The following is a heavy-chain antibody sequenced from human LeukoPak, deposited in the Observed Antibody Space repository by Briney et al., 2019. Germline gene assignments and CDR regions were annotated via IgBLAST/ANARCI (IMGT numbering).Heavy chain of an antibody. V-gene: IGHV3-74*01. CDR3: ARRVVVPAAPYYFDY. CDR1: GFIFSSYW. J-gene: IGHJ4*02. D-gene: IGHD2-2*01. CDR2: INSDGSST. Sequence: GGSLRLSCAASGFIFSSYWMHWVRQAPGKGLVWVSRINSDGSSTSYADSVKGRFTLSRDNAKNTLYLQMNSLRAEDTAVYYCARRVVVPAAPYYFDYWGQGTLVTVSS.